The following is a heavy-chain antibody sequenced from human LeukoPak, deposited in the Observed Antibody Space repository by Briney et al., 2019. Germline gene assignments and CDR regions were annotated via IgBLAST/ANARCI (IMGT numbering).Heavy chain of an antibody. CDR2: IYPGDSDT. J-gene: IGHJ4*02. CDR1: GYSFTSYW. V-gene: IGHV5-51*07. D-gene: IGHD1-26*01. Sequence: RGESLKISCKGSGYSFTSYWIGWVHQMPGKGLEWMGLIYPGDSDTIYSPSFQGQVTISPDKSISTAYLQWSSLKASDTAMYYCARLYSGSYPYYFDYWGQGTPVTVSS. CDR3: ARLYSGSYPYYFDY.